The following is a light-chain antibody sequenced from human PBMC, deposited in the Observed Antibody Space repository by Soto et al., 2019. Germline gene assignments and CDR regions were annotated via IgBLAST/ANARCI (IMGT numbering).Light chain of an antibody. CDR3: SSYTSSSTLV. Sequence: QSALTQPPSVSGSPGQSITISCTGTSXDVGGYNYVSWYQQHPGKAPKLMIYEVSNRPSGVSNRFSGSKSGNTASLTISGLQAEDEADYYCSSYTSSSTLVFGTGTKVTVL. J-gene: IGLJ1*01. CDR2: EVS. V-gene: IGLV2-14*01. CDR1: SXDVGGYNY.